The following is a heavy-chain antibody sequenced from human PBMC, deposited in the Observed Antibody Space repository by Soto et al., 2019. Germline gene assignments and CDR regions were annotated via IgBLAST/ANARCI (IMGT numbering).Heavy chain of an antibody. J-gene: IGHJ6*02. CDR1: GGSFSGYD. CDR2: INHSGST. CDR3: ARGAYYYGMDV. Sequence: SETQSLPYGVYGGSFSGYDGSWIRQPPGKGLEWIGEINHSGSTNYNPSLKSRVTISVDTSKNQFSLKLSSVTAADTAVYYCARGAYYYGMDVWGQGTTVTGAS. V-gene: IGHV4-34*01.